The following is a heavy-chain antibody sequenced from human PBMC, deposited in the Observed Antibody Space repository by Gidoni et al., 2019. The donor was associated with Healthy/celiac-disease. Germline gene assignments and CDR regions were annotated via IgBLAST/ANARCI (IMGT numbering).Heavy chain of an antibody. CDR1: GYTFTGYY. CDR3: ARGGYYYDSSGYSHYGMDV. J-gene: IGHJ6*02. D-gene: IGHD3-22*01. Sequence: QVQLVQSGAEVKKPGASVKVSCKASGYTFTGYYMHWVRPAPGQGLEWMGWINPNSGGTNYAQKFQGWVTMTRDTSISTAYMELSRLRSDDTAVYYCARGGYYYDSSGYSHYGMDVWGQGTTVTVSS. V-gene: IGHV1-2*04. CDR2: INPNSGGT.